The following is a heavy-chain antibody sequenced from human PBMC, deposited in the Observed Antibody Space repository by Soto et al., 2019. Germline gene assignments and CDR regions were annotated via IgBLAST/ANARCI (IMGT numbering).Heavy chain of an antibody. Sequence: GGSLRLSCAASGFTFSSYAMSWVRQAPGKGLEWVSAISGRGDTTYYADSVKGQFTMSRDNSKNTLFLQMNSLRAEDTAVYYCAKQHAVTTDLDNWGLGTLVTVSS. CDR1: GFTFSSYA. J-gene: IGHJ4*02. CDR3: AKQHAVTTDLDN. D-gene: IGHD4-17*01. CDR2: ISGRGDTT. V-gene: IGHV3-23*01.